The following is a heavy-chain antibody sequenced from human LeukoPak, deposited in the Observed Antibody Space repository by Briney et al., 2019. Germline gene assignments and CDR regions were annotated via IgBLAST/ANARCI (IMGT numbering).Heavy chain of an antibody. V-gene: IGHV4-34*01. Sequence: SETLSLTCAVYGGSFSGYYWSWIRQPPGKGLEWIGEINHSGSTNYNPSLKSRVTISVDTSKNRFSLKLSSVTAADTAVYYCARGGIGSKVNLHYYYYGMDVWGQGTTVTVSS. CDR3: ARGGIGSKVNLHYYYYGMDV. CDR2: INHSGST. J-gene: IGHJ6*02. D-gene: IGHD3-10*01. CDR1: GGSFSGYY.